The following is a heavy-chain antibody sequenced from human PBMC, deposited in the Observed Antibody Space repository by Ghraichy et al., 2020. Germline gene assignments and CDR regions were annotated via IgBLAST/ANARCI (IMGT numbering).Heavy chain of an antibody. D-gene: IGHD4-17*01. CDR2: ISSSSTI. CDR1: GFTFSSYS. CDR3: ARAVDYGDYLNWFDP. J-gene: IGHJ5*02. Sequence: GGSLRLSCAASGFTFSSYSMNWVRQAPGKGLEWVSYISSSSTIYYADSVKGRFTISRDNAKNSLYLQMNSLRDEDTAVYYCARAVDYGDYLNWFDPWGQGTLVTVSS. V-gene: IGHV3-48*02.